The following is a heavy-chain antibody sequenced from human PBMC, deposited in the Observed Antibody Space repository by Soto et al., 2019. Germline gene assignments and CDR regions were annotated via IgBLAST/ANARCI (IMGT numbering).Heavy chain of an antibody. D-gene: IGHD6-13*01. CDR2: ISGSGGST. V-gene: IGHV3-23*01. CDR1: GFTFSSYA. J-gene: IGHJ4*02. CDR3: AIVVGSIWSFDY. Sequence: GGSLRLSCAASGFTFSSYAMSWVRQAPGKGLEWVSAISGSGGSTYYADSVKGRFTISRDNSKNTLYLQMNSLRAEDTAVYYCAIVVGSIWSFDYWGQGTLVTVSS.